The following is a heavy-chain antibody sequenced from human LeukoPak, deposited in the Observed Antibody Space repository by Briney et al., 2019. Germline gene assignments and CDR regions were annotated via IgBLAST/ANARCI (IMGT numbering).Heavy chain of an antibody. CDR3: ATIGSSLLADDAFDI. Sequence: SETLSLTCTVSGYSISSGYYWGWIRQPPGKGLEWIGSIYHSGSTYYNPSLKSRVTISVDTSKNQFSLKLSSVTAADTAVYYCATIGSSLLADDAFDIWGQGTMVTVSS. V-gene: IGHV4-38-2*02. J-gene: IGHJ3*02. CDR2: IYHSGST. CDR1: GYSISSGYY. D-gene: IGHD1-26*01.